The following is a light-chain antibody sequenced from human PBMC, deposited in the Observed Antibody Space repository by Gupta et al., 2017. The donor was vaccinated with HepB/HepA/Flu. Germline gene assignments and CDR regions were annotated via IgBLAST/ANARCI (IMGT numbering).Light chain of an antibody. Sequence: DIQMTQSPYSLSASVGDRVTITCQASQSISSYLNWYQQKPGKAPKLLIYAASSLQSGVPSRFSGSGSGTDFTLTISSLQPEDFATYYCQQSYSTPLTFGGGTKVEIK. CDR1: QSISSY. CDR2: AAS. J-gene: IGKJ4*01. CDR3: QQSYSTPLT. V-gene: IGKV1-39*01.